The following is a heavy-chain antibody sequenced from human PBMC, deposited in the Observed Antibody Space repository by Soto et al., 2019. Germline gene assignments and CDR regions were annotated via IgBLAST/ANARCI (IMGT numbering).Heavy chain of an antibody. J-gene: IGHJ5*01. Sequence: QVQLMQSGTEVKKPGSSVTFSCKASGYTSADFGISWVRQAPGQGLEWMGGVIGNNGASNPAPKVQGRITMTIDPSTGVAYMALRSLRSDDTAIYYCVRDQKYFRVNGNWFDSWGKGTLVRVS. CDR1: GYTSADFG. CDR3: VRDQKYFRVNGNWFDS. V-gene: IGHV1-18*04. CDR2: VIGNNGAS. D-gene: IGHD2-2*01.